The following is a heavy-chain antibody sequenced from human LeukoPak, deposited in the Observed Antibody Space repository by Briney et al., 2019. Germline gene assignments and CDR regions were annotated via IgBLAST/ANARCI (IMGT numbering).Heavy chain of an antibody. J-gene: IGHJ4*02. V-gene: IGHV4-59*01. CDR3: ARSNTRWLIFDY. CDR2: IYYSGST. CDR1: GGSISSYY. Sequence: SETLSLTCTVSGGSISSYYWSWVRQPPGKGLEWIGYIYYSGSTNYNPSLKSRVTISVDTPKNQFSLKLSSVTAADTAVYYCARSNTRWLIFDYWGQGTLVTVSS. D-gene: IGHD5-24*01.